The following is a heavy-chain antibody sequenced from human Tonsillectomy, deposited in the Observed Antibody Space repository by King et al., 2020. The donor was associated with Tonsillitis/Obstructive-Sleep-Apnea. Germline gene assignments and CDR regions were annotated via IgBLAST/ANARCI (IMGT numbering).Heavy chain of an antibody. D-gene: IGHD4-11*01. V-gene: IGHV4-59*01. CDR1: GGSISTYY. Sequence: QLQESGPGLVKPSETLSLTCTVSGGSISTYYWNWIRQPPGKGLEWIGYIYYSGSTNYNPSLKSRVTISIDTSKNQFSLKLSSVTAPDTAVYFCARGSGAVTSSFDYWGQGTLVTVSS. CDR2: IYYSGST. CDR3: ARGSGAVTSSFDY. J-gene: IGHJ4*02.